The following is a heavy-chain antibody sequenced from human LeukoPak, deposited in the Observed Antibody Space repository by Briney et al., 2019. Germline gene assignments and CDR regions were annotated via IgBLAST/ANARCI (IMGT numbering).Heavy chain of an antibody. Sequence: ASVKVSCKASGYTFSSYGISWVRQAPGQGLEWMGWISAYNGNTNYAQKLQGRVTMTTDTSTSTAYMELRSLRSDDTAVYYCARDILGYCSSISCYEGGWFDPWGQGTLVTVSS. CDR3: ARDILGYCSSISCYEGGWFDP. CDR1: GYTFSSYG. D-gene: IGHD2-2*01. J-gene: IGHJ5*02. V-gene: IGHV1-18*04. CDR2: ISAYNGNT.